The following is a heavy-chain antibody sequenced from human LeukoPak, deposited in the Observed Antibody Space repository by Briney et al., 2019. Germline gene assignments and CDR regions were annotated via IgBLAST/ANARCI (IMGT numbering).Heavy chain of an antibody. CDR2: IIPIFGTA. J-gene: IGHJ4*02. CDR3: ARGSSYYFWSGYFDY. CDR1: GGTFSSYA. Sequence: SVKVSCKASGGTFSSYAISWVRQAPGQGLEWMGGIIPIFGTANYAQKFQGRVTITTDESASTAYMELSSLRSEDTAVYYCARGSSYYFWSGYFDYWGQGTVVTVSS. D-gene: IGHD3-3*01. V-gene: IGHV1-69*05.